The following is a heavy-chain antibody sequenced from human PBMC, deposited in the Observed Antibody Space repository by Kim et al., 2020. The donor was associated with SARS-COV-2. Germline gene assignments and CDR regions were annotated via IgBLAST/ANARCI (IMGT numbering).Heavy chain of an antibody. Sequence: ASVKVSCKACGYMFTSYGFSWVRQAPGLGLEWLGWISARDGGTKYGQKVQGRVIMTTDTSTNTAYMELWSLRSDDTAMYYCARGAYGDVSFDYWGQGT. V-gene: IGHV1-18*04. CDR1: GYMFTSYG. J-gene: IGHJ4*02. CDR3: ARGAYGDVSFDY. CDR2: ISARDGGT. D-gene: IGHD4-17*01.